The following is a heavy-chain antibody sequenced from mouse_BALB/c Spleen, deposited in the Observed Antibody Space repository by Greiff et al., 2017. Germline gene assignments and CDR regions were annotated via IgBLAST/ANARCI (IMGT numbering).Heavy chain of an antibody. Sequence: EVQGVESGPELVKPGASVKMSCKASGYTFTSYVMHWVKQKPGQGLEWIGYINPYNDGTKYNEKFKGKATLTSDKSSSTAYMALSSLTSEDSAVYYWARGDYDYDGDLVWGQGTLVTVSA. CDR1: GYTFTSYV. V-gene: IGHV1-14*01. D-gene: IGHD2-4*01. CDR3: ARGDYDYDGDLV. CDR2: INPYNDGT. J-gene: IGHJ3*01.